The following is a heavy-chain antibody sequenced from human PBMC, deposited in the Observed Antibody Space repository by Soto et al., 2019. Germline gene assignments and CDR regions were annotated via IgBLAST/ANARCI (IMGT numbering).Heavy chain of an antibody. D-gene: IGHD3-9*01. V-gene: IGHV3-30*18. CDR1: GFTFSSYG. Sequence: GGSLRLSCAASGFTFSSYGMHWVRQAPGKGLEWVAVISCDGSNKYYADSVKGRLTISRDNSKNTLYLQMNSLRAEDTALYYCAKGSHYDILTAYHAFDYWGPGTLVTVSS. J-gene: IGHJ4*02. CDR3: AKGSHYDILTAYHAFDY. CDR2: ISCDGSNK.